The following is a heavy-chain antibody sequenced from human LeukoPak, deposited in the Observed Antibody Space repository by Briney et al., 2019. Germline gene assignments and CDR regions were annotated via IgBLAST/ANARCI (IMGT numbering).Heavy chain of an antibody. CDR3: ARGSLVVRKDI. J-gene: IGHJ4*02. D-gene: IGHD2-15*01. V-gene: IGHV1-46*01. CDR1: GYSFTSYY. Sequence: ASVPVSCKTSGYSFTSYYIHWVRQAPGRGLEWMGLIDPRGGSTSYGQNIQGRVTMTRDTSTSTVYMDLTSLRSEDSAVYYCARGSLVVRKDIWGQGTLVTVS. CDR2: IDPRGGST.